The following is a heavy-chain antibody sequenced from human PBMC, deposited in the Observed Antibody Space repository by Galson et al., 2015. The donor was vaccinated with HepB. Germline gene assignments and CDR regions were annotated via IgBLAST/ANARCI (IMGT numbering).Heavy chain of an antibody. CDR3: ARVHPLAFGELSVPYWFDP. CDR2: IFHTGRT. Sequence: SETLSLTCGVYGASLSGFFWSWIRQPPGKDLEWIGQIFHTGRTTYNPSLNSRVTMSVDTSKNQVSLTLNSVTAADTALYYCARVHPLAFGELSVPYWFDPWGQGTLVTVSS. D-gene: IGHD3-10*01. J-gene: IGHJ5*02. V-gene: IGHV4-34*12. CDR1: GASLSGFF.